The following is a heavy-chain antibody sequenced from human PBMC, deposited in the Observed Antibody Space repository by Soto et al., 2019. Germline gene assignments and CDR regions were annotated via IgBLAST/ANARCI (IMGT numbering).Heavy chain of an antibody. CDR2: LIPIFGTA. CDR1: GGTFSSYA. J-gene: IGHJ4*02. Sequence: QVQLVQSGAEVKKPGSSVKVSCKASGGTFSSYAISWVRQAPGQGLEWMGGLIPIFGTANYAQKFQGRVTITADESTSTVYMELSSLRSEDTAVYYCARPHPGGDSSGYYLGLDYWGQGTLVTVSS. D-gene: IGHD3-22*01. V-gene: IGHV1-69*01. CDR3: ARPHPGGDSSGYYLGLDY.